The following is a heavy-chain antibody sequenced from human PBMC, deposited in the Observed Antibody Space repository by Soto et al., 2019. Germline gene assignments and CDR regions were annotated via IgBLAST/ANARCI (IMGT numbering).Heavy chain of an antibody. CDR1: GRSISSSNW. D-gene: IGHD2-2*01. CDR2: IYHSGST. V-gene: IGHV4-4*02. Sequence: SETLSLTCAFSGRSISSSNWWSWVRQPPGKGLEWIGEIYHSGSTNYNPSLKSRVTISVDKSKNQFSLSLQMNSLRAEDTAVYYCAKDHRCSSTSCPYGMDVWGQGTTVTVSS. J-gene: IGHJ6*02. CDR3: AKDHRCSSTSCPYGMDV.